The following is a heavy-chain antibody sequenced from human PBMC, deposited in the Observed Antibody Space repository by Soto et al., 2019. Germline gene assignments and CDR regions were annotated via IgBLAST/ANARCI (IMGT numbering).Heavy chain of an antibody. V-gene: IGHV1-18*04. CDR2: VSGSNGKT. CDR1: GYTFINHG. CDR3: ARDFYPLAYYFDP. J-gene: IGHJ4*02. Sequence: ASVKVSCKASGYTFINHGISWVRQAPGQGLEWMGWVSGSNGKTKYAQKFQGRVTMTRETSTSTAHMELRNLTSDDTAVYFCARDFYPLAYYFDPWGQGTLVTVSS.